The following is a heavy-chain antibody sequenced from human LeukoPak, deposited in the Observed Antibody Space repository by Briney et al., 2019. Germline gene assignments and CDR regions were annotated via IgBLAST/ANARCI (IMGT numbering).Heavy chain of an antibody. CDR3: ARDLAGDVFDI. CDR1: GFNFTNYN. V-gene: IGHV3-21*01. Sequence: GGSLRLSCAASGFNFTNYNMNWVRQAPGKGLEWVSSIHSSSGSIYYADSLKGRFTISRDNAKNSLYLQMNSLRAEDTAVYYCARDLAGDVFDIWAKGKMVAVSS. J-gene: IGHJ3*02. CDR2: IHSSSGSI.